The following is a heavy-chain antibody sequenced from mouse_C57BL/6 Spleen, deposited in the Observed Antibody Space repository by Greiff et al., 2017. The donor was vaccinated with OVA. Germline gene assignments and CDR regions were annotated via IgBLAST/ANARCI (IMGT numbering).Heavy chain of an antibody. CDR1: GYTFTDYY. Sequence: VQLQQSGPELVKPGASVKISCKASGYTFTDYYMNWVKQSHGKSLEWIGDINPNNGGTSYNQKFKGKATLTVDKSSITAYMELRSLTSEDSAVYYCARSSPLPLGYWGQGTTLTVSS. CDR3: ARSSPLPLGY. J-gene: IGHJ2*01. V-gene: IGHV1-26*01. CDR2: INPNNGGT.